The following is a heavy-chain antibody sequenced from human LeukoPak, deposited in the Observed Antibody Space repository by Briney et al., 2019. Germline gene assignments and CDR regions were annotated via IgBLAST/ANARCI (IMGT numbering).Heavy chain of an antibody. CDR3: ARGGGDYWFDP. Sequence: SVKVSCKASGGTFSSYALNWVRQAPGQGLEWMGEIIPMYDKTNYAQKFHGRVTITADKSTSTAYMELTSLRSEDTAVYYCARGGGDYWFDPWGQGTLSPSPQ. J-gene: IGHJ5*02. CDR1: GGTFSSYA. CDR2: IIPMYDKT. D-gene: IGHD2-21*02. V-gene: IGHV1-69*06.